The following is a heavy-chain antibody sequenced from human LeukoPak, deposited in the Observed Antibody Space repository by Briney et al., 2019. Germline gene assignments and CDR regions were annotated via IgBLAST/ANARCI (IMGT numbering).Heavy chain of an antibody. V-gene: IGHV3-21*01. CDR2: ISSSSSYI. CDR1: GFTFSSYS. J-gene: IGHJ3*02. CDR3: ASGDPGIEGAFDI. Sequence: GSLRLSCAASGFTFSSYSMNWVRQAPGKGLEWVSSISSSSSYIYYADSVKGRFTISRDNAKNSLYLQMNSLRAEDTAVYYCASGDPGIEGAFDIWGQGTMVTVSS. D-gene: IGHD3-10*01.